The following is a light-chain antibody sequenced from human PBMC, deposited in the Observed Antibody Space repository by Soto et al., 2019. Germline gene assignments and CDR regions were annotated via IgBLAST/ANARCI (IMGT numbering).Light chain of an antibody. Sequence: QSALTQPASVSGSLGQSITISCNGTSSDVGGYNYVSWYQQHPGKAPKLMIYEVSNRPSGVSNRFSGSKSGNTASLTISGLQAEDEADYYCSSYTSSSTLYVFGTGTKVTVL. CDR1: SSDVGGYNY. CDR3: SSYTSSSTLYV. CDR2: EVS. J-gene: IGLJ1*01. V-gene: IGLV2-14*01.